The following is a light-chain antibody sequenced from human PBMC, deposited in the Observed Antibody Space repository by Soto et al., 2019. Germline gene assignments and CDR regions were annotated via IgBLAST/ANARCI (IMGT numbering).Light chain of an antibody. J-gene: IGKJ5*01. Sequence: MTPSPSALSASVGDRVTITCRASQSISSYLNWYQQKPGKAPKLLIYAASSLQSGVPSRFSGSGSGTDFTLTISSLQPEDFATYYCQQSYSSPTITFGQGTRLEI. CDR1: QSISSY. V-gene: IGKV1-39*01. CDR2: AAS. CDR3: QQSYSSPTIT.